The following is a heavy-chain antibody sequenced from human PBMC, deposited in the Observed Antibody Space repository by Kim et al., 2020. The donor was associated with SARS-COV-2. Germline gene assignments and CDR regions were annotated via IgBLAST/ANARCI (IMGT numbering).Heavy chain of an antibody. CDR3: AREADSSSWYGY. V-gene: IGHV3-30*04. Sequence: GGSLRLSCAASGFTFSSYAMHWVRQAPGKGLEWVAVISYDGSNKYYADSVKGRFTISRDNSKNTLYLQMNSLRAEDTAVYYCAREADSSSWYGYWGQGTL. D-gene: IGHD6-13*01. CDR2: ISYDGSNK. CDR1: GFTFSSYA. J-gene: IGHJ4*02.